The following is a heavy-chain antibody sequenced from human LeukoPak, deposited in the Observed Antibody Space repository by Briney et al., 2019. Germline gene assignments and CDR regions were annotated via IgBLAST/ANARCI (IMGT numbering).Heavy chain of an antibody. D-gene: IGHD5-12*01. CDR3: ARDLIVATTTGGAYYFDY. CDR1: GFIFDDYG. V-gene: IGHV3-20*04. CDR2: ITWNGGYT. Sequence: GGSLRLSCAASGFIFDDYGMTWVRHAPGKGLEWVSGITWNGGYTGYADSVKGRFTISRDNAKNSLYLQMNSLRAEDTALYYCARDLIVATTTGGAYYFDYWGQGTLVTVSS. J-gene: IGHJ4*02.